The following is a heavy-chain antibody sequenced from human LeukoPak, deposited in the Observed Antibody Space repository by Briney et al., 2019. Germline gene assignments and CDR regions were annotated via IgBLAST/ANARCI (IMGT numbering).Heavy chain of an antibody. CDR1: GFTFSSYG. Sequence: GGSLRLSCAASGFTFSSYGMHWVRQAPGKGLEWVAFIRNDGSNKYYADSVKGRFTISRDNSKNTLYLQMNSLRAEDTAVYYCAKEGRPLGTYYYDSSGYYPGYFDYWGQGTLVTDSS. CDR3: AKEGRPLGTYYYDSSGYYPGYFDY. V-gene: IGHV3-30*02. CDR2: IRNDGSNK. D-gene: IGHD3-22*01. J-gene: IGHJ4*02.